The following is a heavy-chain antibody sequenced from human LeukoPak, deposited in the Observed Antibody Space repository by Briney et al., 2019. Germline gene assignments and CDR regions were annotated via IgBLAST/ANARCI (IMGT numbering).Heavy chain of an antibody. CDR1: GYTFTSYY. V-gene: IGHV1-46*01. CDR2: INPSGGST. J-gene: IGHJ4*02. CDR3: ARAPTANYFDY. Sequence: ASVKVSRKASGYTFTSYYMHWVRQAPGQGLEWMGIINPSGGSTSYAQKFQGRVTMTRDTSTSTVYMELSSLRSEDTAVYYCARAPTANYFDYWGQGTLVTVSS. D-gene: IGHD5-18*01.